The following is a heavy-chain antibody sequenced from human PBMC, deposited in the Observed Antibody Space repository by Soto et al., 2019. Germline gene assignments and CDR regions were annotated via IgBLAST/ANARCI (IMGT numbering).Heavy chain of an antibody. CDR1: GGTFSSYA. D-gene: IGHD6-19*01. V-gene: IGHV1-69*13. CDR3: ASLPSPVEQWLVRPAGGVPN. CDR2: IIPIFGTA. Sequence: GASVKVSCKASGGTFSSYAISWVRQAPGQGLEWMGGIIPIFGTANYAQKFQGRVTITADESTSTAYMELSSLRSEDTAVYYCASLPSPVEQWLVRPAGGVPNWGQGTLVTVSS. J-gene: IGHJ4*02.